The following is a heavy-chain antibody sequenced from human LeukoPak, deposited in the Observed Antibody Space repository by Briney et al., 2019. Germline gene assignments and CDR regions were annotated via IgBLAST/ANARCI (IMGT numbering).Heavy chain of an antibody. CDR2: INPNGGNT. CDR1: GYXFTNYY. Sequence: ASVKVSCRASGYXFTNYYIHWVRQAPGQGLEWMGLINPNGGNTNYAQKFQGRVTMTRDTSTSTVYMELISLRSEDTAVYYCAIDKPHNCFDPWGQGDLVTVSS. V-gene: IGHV1-46*01. J-gene: IGHJ5*02. CDR3: AIDKPHNCFDP.